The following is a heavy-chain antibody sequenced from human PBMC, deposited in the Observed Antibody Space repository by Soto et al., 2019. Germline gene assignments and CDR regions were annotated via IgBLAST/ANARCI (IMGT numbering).Heavy chain of an antibody. CDR1: GGSISSGGYY. D-gene: IGHD3-16*02. V-gene: IGHV4-31*03. J-gene: IGHJ5*02. Sequence: LSLTCTVSGGSISSGGYYWSWIRQHPGKGLEWIGYIYYSGSTYYNPSLKSRVTISVDTSKNQFSLKLSSVTAADTAVYYCARATKDYDYVWGSYRYVRWFDPWGQGTLVTVSS. CDR2: IYYSGST. CDR3: ARATKDYDYVWGSYRYVRWFDP.